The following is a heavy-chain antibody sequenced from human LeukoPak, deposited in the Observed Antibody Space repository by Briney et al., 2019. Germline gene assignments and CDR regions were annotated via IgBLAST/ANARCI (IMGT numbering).Heavy chain of an antibody. CDR3: AKDRMAAASSYYYYGMDV. J-gene: IGHJ6*02. V-gene: IGHV3-30*18. Sequence: PGGSLRLSCAASGFTFNTYGMHWVRQAPGKGLEWVAVISYDGSNKYFADSVKGRFTISRDNSKNALYLQMNSLKAEDAAVYYCAKDRMAAASSYYYYGMDVWGQGTTVTVSS. CDR2: ISYDGSNK. D-gene: IGHD6-13*01. CDR1: GFTFNTYG.